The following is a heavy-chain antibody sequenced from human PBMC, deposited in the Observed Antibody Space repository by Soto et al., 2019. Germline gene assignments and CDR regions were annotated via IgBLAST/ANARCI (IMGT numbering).Heavy chain of an antibody. CDR1: GFTFSSNW. CDR2: IKHDGSEK. Sequence: EVQLVESGGDLVPPGGSLRLSCEGAGFTFSSNWMSWVRQAPGKGLEWVSNIKHDGSEKYDVDSVNGRLTISRDNANNSLYLQMHSVRVEDKAVYDGDAEKRAYVYVDYWGQGTLVAVSS. J-gene: IGHJ4*02. V-gene: IGHV3-7*01. D-gene: IGHD3-16*01. CDR3: DAEKRAYVYVDY.